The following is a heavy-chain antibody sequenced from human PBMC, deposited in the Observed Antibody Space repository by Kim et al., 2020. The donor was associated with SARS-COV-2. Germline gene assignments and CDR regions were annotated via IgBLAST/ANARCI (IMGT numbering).Heavy chain of an antibody. CDR3: ARIGYY. V-gene: IGHV5-51*01. D-gene: IGHD3-22*01. Sequence: YSSESSTRYSPSFQGQVTISADKSISTAYLQWSSLKASDTAMYYCARIGYYWGQGTLVTVSS. CDR2: YSSESST. J-gene: IGHJ4*02.